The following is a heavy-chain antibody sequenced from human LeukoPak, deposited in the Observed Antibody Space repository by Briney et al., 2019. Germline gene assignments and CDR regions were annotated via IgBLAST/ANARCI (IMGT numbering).Heavy chain of an antibody. D-gene: IGHD2-15*01. V-gene: IGHV4-34*01. CDR3: ASPGYCSGGSCRKPFDY. Sequence: PSETLSLTCAVYGGSFSGYDWSWIRQPPGKGLEWIGEINHSGSTNYNPSLKSRVTISVDTSKNQFSLKLSSVTAADTAVYYSASPGYCSGGSCRKPFDYWGQGTVVTVSS. CDR2: INHSGST. J-gene: IGHJ4*02. CDR1: GGSFSGYD.